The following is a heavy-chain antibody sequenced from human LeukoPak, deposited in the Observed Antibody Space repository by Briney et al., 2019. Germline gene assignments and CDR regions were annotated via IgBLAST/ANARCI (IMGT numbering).Heavy chain of an antibody. V-gene: IGHV3-48*03. CDR1: GFTFSSYE. Sequence: QPGGSLRLSCAASGFTFSSYEMNWVRQAPGKGLEWVSYISSSGSTIYYADSVKGRSTSSRDNAKNSLYLQMNSLRAEDTAVYYCARDRAPRTIFGVVIMFDYWGQGTLVTVSS. CDR3: ARDRAPRTIFGVVIMFDY. D-gene: IGHD3-3*01. J-gene: IGHJ4*02. CDR2: ISSSGSTI.